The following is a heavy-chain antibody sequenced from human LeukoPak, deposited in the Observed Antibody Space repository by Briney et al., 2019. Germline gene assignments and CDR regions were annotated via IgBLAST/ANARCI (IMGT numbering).Heavy chain of an antibody. Sequence: GGSLRLSCAASGFTFSSYSMNWVRQAPGKGLEWVSSISSSSSYIYYADSVKGRFTISRDNAKNSLYLQMNSLRAEDTAVYYCARDEYSSSSGFDYWGREPWSPSPQ. J-gene: IGHJ4*02. CDR1: GFTFSSYS. CDR2: ISSSSSYI. CDR3: ARDEYSSSSGFDY. D-gene: IGHD6-6*01. V-gene: IGHV3-21*01.